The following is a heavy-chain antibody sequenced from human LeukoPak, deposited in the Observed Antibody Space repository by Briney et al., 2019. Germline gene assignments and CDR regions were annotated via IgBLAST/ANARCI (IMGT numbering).Heavy chain of an antibody. CDR1: GYSFTSYS. CDR3: ARHIGSSSSFDY. V-gene: IGHV5-51*01. Sequence: GESLKISCKGSGYSFTSYSIDWVRQMPGKGLEWMGIIYPGDSETRYSPSSQGQVTTSADKSSSTAYLQWSSLKASDTAMYYCARHIGSSSSFDYWGQGTLVTVSS. CDR2: IYPGDSET. J-gene: IGHJ4*02. D-gene: IGHD6-6*01.